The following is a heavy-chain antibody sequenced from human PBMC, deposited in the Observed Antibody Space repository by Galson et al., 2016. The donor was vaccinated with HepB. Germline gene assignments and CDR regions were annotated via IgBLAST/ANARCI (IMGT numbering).Heavy chain of an antibody. D-gene: IGHD2-15*01. J-gene: IGHJ6*02. Sequence: SETLSLTCTVSGDSGISGSYSWSWIRQPPGKNLEWIGYIHNAGSTKYSPSLKSRGTISLDMSKNQFSLTLTPVTPEDTAVYYCARQPGHCTGNSCYSGGMDVWGQGNTVTVSS. CDR2: IHNAGST. V-gene: IGHV4-61*01. CDR3: ARQPGHCTGNSCYSGGMDV. CDR1: GDSGISGSYS.